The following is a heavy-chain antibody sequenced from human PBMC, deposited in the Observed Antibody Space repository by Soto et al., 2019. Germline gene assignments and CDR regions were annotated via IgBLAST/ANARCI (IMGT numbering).Heavy chain of an antibody. CDR3: VRENYYYGMDV. CDR2: IRSKANSYAT. J-gene: IGHJ6*02. CDR1: GFTFSGSA. V-gene: IGHV3-73*01. Sequence: GGSLRLSCAASGFTFSGSAMHWVRQASGKGLEWVGRIRSKANSYATAYAASVKGRFTISRDDSKNTLYLQMNSLRAEDTAVYYCVRENYYYGMDVWGHGTTVTVSS.